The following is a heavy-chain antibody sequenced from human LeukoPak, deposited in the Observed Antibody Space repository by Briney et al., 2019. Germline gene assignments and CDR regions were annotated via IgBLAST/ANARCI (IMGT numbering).Heavy chain of an antibody. CDR1: GYTFTGYY. J-gene: IGHJ6*03. D-gene: IGHD6-19*01. CDR3: ARGGGAVAGRSPYYYYYYMDV. CDR2: INPNSGGT. Sequence: ASVKVSCKASGYTFTGYYMHRVRQAPGQGLEWMGWINPNSGGTNYAQKFQGRVTMTRDTSISTAYMELSRLRSDDTAVYYCARGGGAVAGRSPYYYYYYMDVWGKGTTVTVSS. V-gene: IGHV1-2*02.